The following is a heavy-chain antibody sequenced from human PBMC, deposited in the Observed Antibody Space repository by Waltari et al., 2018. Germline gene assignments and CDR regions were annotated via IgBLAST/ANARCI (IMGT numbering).Heavy chain of an antibody. J-gene: IGHJ6*03. Sequence: QVQLVQSGAEVKKPGASVKVSCKASGYTFSSYAMHWVRQAPGQRLEWMGWSNTGNGYTKYSQEFQGGVTITRDTSASTAYMELSSLRSEDTAVYYCARSSGSYSMDVWGQGTTVTVAS. CDR1: GYTFSSYA. CDR2: SNTGNGYT. CDR3: ARSSGSYSMDV. D-gene: IGHD1-26*01. V-gene: IGHV1-3*02.